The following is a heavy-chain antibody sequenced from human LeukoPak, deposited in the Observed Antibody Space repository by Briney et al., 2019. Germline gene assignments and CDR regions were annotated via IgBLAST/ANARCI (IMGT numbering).Heavy chain of an antibody. CDR1: GYTFTGYY. Sequence: SVKVSCKASGYTFTGYYMHWVRQAPGQGLEWMGGIIPIFGTANYAQKFQGRVTITADKSTSTAYMELSSLRSEDTAVYYCARERDYYDSSGYYDYLRAFDIWGQGTMVTVSS. J-gene: IGHJ3*02. CDR3: ARERDYYDSSGYYDYLRAFDI. D-gene: IGHD3-22*01. V-gene: IGHV1-69*06. CDR2: IIPIFGTA.